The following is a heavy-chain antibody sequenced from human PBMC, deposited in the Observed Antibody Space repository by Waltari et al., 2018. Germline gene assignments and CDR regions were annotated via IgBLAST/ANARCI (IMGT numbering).Heavy chain of an antibody. CDR1: GLSFSNYD. D-gene: IGHD3-22*01. CDR3: AKEGSGYYGGSFDY. V-gene: IGHV3-23*03. J-gene: IGHJ4*02. CDR2: IYKDGIT. Sequence: EVQMLESGGGLVQPGGSLRLSCAASGLSFSNYDMNWVRQAPGNGLEWSSVIYKDGITYYVDSVSGRFTISRDNSKNTLYLQMNSLGAEDTAMYFCAKEGSGYYGGSFDYWGQGTMVTVSS.